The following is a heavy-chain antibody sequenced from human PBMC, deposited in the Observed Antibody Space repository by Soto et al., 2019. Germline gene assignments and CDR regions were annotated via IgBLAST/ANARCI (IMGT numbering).Heavy chain of an antibody. Sequence: QVQLQESGPGLVKPSQTLSLTCTVSGGSISSGDYYWSWIRQPPGKGLEWIGYIYYSGSTYYNPSLQSRVTISVDTSKNQFSLKLGPVTAADTAVYYCASRRTTTYCSGGSCYARGFDYWGQGTLVTVSS. CDR3: ASRRTTTYCSGGSCYARGFDY. D-gene: IGHD2-15*01. CDR2: IYYSGST. J-gene: IGHJ4*02. V-gene: IGHV4-30-4*01. CDR1: GGSISSGDYY.